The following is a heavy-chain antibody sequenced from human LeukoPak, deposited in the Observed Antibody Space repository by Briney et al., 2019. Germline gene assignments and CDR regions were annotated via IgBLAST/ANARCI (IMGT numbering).Heavy chain of an antibody. D-gene: IGHD7-27*01. V-gene: IGHV1-46*01. CDR2: INPSGGTT. J-gene: IGHJ4*02. CDR3: ARGGLGIQASFDY. CDR1: GYTFTNYY. Sequence: GASVKVSCKASGYTFTNYYLHWVRQAPGQGLEWMGIINPSGGTTTYAQKFQGRLPVTRDTSTSTVYMELSSLRPEDTAMYYCARGGLGIQASFDYWGQGTLVTVSS.